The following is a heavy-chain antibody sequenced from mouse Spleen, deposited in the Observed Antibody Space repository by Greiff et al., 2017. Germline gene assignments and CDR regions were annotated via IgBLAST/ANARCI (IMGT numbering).Heavy chain of an antibody. V-gene: IGHV5-6*01. CDR2: ISSGGSYT. J-gene: IGHJ4*01. CDR3: ARHEGKDAMDY. Sequence: EVQGVESGGGLVQPGGSRKLSCAASGFTFSSYGMSWVRQTPDKRLEWVATISSGGSYTYYPDSVKGRFTISRDNAKNTLYLQMSSLKSEDTAMYYCARHEGKDAMDYWGQGTSVTVSS. CDR1: GFTFSSYG.